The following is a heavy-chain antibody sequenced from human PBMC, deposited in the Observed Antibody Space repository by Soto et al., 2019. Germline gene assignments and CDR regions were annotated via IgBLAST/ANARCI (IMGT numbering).Heavy chain of an antibody. D-gene: IGHD2-8*01. J-gene: IGHJ6*02. CDR3: ARGDSTDCSNGVCSFFYNHDMDV. CDR2: INPKSGGT. V-gene: IGHV1-2*04. Sequence: ASVQVSCKASGYSFTDYHIHWVRQAPGKGLEWLGRINPKSGGTSTAQKFQGWVTMTTDTSISTASMELTRLTSDDTAIYYCARGDSTDCSNGVCSFFYNHDMDVWGQGTTVTVSS. CDR1: GYSFTDYH.